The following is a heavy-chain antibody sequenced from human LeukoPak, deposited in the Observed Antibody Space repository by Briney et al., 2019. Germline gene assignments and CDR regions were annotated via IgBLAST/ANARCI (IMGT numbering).Heavy chain of an antibody. D-gene: IGHD6-13*01. CDR2: IYTSGST. CDR3: AIYGYSSSLPFDY. V-gene: IGHV4-4*07. CDR1: GGSISSYY. Sequence: SETLSLTCTVAGGSISSYYWSWIRQPAGKGQEWIGRIYTSGSTNYNPSLKSRVTMSVDTSKNQFSLKLSSVTAADTAVYYCAIYGYSSSLPFDYWGQGTLVTVSS. J-gene: IGHJ4*02.